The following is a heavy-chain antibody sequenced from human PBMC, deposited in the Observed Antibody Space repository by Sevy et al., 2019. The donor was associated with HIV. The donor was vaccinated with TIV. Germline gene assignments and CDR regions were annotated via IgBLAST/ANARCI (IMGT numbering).Heavy chain of an antibody. D-gene: IGHD3-22*01. CDR2: ISTSSSST. V-gene: IGHV3-23*01. CDR1: GFTFSNYA. CDR3: ATEPDNVHYYDSSGSLFDN. Sequence: GGSLRLSCAASGFTFSNYAMGWVRQAPGKGPEWVSTISTSSSSTYYADSVKGRFTISRDNSKNTLSLQMNSLRADDTAVYHCATEPDNVHYYDSSGSLFDNWGQGTLVTFSS. J-gene: IGHJ4*02.